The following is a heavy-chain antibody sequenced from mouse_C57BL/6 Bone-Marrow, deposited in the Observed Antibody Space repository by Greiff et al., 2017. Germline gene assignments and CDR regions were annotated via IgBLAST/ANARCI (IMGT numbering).Heavy chain of an antibody. CDR2: INPNNGGT. CDR3: ANDLLWLRRYCYAMDY. D-gene: IGHD2-2*01. J-gene: IGHJ4*01. CDR1: GYTFTDYN. V-gene: IGHV1-22*01. Sequence: VQLQQSGPELVKPGASVKMSCKASGYTFTDYNMHWVKQSHGQSLEWIGYINPNNGGTSYNQKFKGKATLTVNKSSSTAYMQLRSLTSEDSAVYYCANDLLWLRRYCYAMDYWGQGTSVTVSS.